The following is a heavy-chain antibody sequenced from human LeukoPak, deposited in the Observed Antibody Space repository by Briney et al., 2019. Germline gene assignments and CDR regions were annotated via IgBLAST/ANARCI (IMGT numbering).Heavy chain of an antibody. CDR3: ARDPLEYFDY. Sequence: GESLKISCKGSGYTFTSYWIGWVRQMPGKGLEWMGIIYPGDSDTRYSPSFQGQVTISADKSISTAYLQWSTLKASNTAMYYCARDPLEYFDYWGQGTLVTVSS. CDR2: IYPGDSDT. CDR1: GYTFTSYW. V-gene: IGHV5-51*01. J-gene: IGHJ4*02.